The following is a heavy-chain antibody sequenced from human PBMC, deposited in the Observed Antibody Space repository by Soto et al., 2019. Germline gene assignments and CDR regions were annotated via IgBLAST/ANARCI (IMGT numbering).Heavy chain of an antibody. D-gene: IGHD3-10*01. J-gene: IGHJ6*02. V-gene: IGHV3-23*01. Sequence: PGGSLRLSCAASGFMVRIYAMSWVRQAPGKGLEWVSGISGSGTDTYYADAVKGRVTISRDNAKNTLYLQMNGLRAEDTAIYYCAKDLLSSYYYGMDAWGQGTTVTVS. CDR3: AKDLLSSYYYGMDA. CDR1: GFMVRIYA. CDR2: ISGSGTDT.